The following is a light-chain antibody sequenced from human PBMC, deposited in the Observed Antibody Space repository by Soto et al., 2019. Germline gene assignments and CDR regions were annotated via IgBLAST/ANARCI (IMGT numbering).Light chain of an antibody. CDR1: QRVSSSF. CDR3: QQYGSPPWT. CDR2: GAS. J-gene: IGKJ1*01. Sequence: EIVLTQSPGTLSLSPGERATLSCRASQRVSSSFLAWYQQKPGQAPRLLIFGASSGATGVPDRFSGSGSGTDFTLTISRLEPEDFAVYYCQQYGSPPWTFGQGTKV. V-gene: IGKV3-20*01.